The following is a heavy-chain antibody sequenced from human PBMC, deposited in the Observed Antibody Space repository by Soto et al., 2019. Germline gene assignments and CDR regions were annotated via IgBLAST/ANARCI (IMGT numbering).Heavy chain of an antibody. CDR1: GFSLSTNGVG. V-gene: IGHV2-5*02. J-gene: IGHJ4*02. CDR2: IYWDGDK. D-gene: IGHD1-26*01. CDR3: AHRRGAYYFDC. Sequence: QITLKESGPTLVKPTQTLTLTCTFSGFSLSTNGVGVGWIRQPPGKALEWLALIYWDGDKRYSPSLKSRLTITKDTSKNQVVLTITNMDPVDTATYYCAHRRGAYYFDCWGLGTLVTVSS.